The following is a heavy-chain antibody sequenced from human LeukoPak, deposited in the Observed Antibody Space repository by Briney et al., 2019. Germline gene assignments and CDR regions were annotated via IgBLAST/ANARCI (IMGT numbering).Heavy chain of an antibody. CDR3: ARGFYDILTGYYNPYYYFDY. Sequence: SETLSLTCTVSGGSISSGGYYWSWIRQPPGKGLEWIGYIYHSGSTYYNPSLKSRVTISVDKSKNQFSLKLSSVTAADTAVYYCARGFYDILTGYYNPYYYFDYWGQGTLVTVSS. V-gene: IGHV4-30-2*01. CDR2: IYHSGST. CDR1: GGSISSGGYY. J-gene: IGHJ4*02. D-gene: IGHD3-9*01.